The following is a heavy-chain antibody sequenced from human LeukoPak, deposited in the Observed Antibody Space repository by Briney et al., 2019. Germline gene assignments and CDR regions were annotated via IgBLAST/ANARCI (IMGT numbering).Heavy chain of an antibody. V-gene: IGHV3-66*01. CDR3: TRGQSYCGADCYSD. CDR1: GFIVSSYY. D-gene: IGHD2-21*02. J-gene: IGHJ4*02. Sequence: GGSLELSGAASGFIVSSYYMSGGRAPRGKGLGGVSVIDTGGGRYYGDSVKGRFTISRDNSKNTVCLQMNSLRVKDTALYYCTRGQSYCGADCYSDWGQGTLVTVSS. CDR2: IDTGGGR.